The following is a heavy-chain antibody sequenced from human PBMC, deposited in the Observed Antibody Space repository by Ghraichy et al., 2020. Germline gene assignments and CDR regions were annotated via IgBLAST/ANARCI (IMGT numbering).Heavy chain of an antibody. D-gene: IGHD6-13*01. V-gene: IGHV3-23*01. Sequence: GGSLRLSCAASGFTFSSHAMSWVRQAPGKGLEWVSAISGSGGSTYYADSVKGRFTISRDNSKNTLYLQMNSLRAEDTAVYYCAKDLKQLSWFDPWGQGTLVTVSS. CDR1: GFTFSSHA. CDR3: AKDLKQLSWFDP. J-gene: IGHJ5*02. CDR2: ISGSGGST.